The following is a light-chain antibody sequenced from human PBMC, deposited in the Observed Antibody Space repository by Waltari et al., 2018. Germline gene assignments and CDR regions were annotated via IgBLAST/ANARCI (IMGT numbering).Light chain of an antibody. CDR3: QQRSNWPPS. Sequence: EIVLTQSPATLSLSPGEKATLSCRASQSVSSSFAWYQQKPGQAPRLLIYDASKRATGIPARFSGSGSGTDFTLTISSLEPEDFAIYYCQQRSNWPPSFGGGTKVEV. J-gene: IGKJ4*01. CDR2: DAS. CDR1: QSVSSS. V-gene: IGKV3-11*01.